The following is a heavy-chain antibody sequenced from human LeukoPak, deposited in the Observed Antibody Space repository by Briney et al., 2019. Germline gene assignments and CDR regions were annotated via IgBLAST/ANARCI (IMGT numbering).Heavy chain of an antibody. CDR2: MSGDATST. J-gene: IGHJ4*02. D-gene: IGHD6-13*01. Sequence: SGGSLRLSCAASGFTFSSFAMNWVRQAPGKGLEWVSTMSGDATSTYYADSVKGRFTISRDNSKNTLYLQMNSLRAEDTAVYYCAKRTSGSSWSSSDYWGQGTLVTVSS. CDR3: AKRTSGSSWSSSDY. V-gene: IGHV3-23*01. CDR1: GFTFSSFA.